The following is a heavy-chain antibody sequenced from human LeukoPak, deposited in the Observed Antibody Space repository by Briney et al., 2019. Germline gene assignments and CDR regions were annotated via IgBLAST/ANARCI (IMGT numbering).Heavy chain of an antibody. CDR3: AKDRTGAGTYYFDY. J-gene: IGHJ4*02. V-gene: IGHV3-23*01. Sequence: GVSLRLYCAASGFTFRSYAMSWVRQAQGKGLEWVSAISGSGGSTYYADSVKGRFTISRDNSKNTLYLQMNSLRAEDTAVYYCAKDRTGAGTYYFDYWGQGTLVTVSS. CDR1: GFTFRSYA. D-gene: IGHD6-13*01. CDR2: ISGSGGST.